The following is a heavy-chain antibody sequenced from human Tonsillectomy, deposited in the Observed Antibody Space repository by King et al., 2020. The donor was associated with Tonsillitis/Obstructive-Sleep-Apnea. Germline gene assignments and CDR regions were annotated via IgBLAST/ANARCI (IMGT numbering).Heavy chain of an antibody. V-gene: IGHV3-23*04. CDR2: ISGSGDST. Sequence: QLVQSGGGLVQPGGSLRLSCAASGFTFSSYAMSWVRQAPGTGLEWVSGISGSGDSTYYADSVKGRFTISRDNSKNTLYLQMNSLRVEDTAVYYCAKVNAYDSSGYYSAWGQGTLVTVSS. D-gene: IGHD3-22*01. CDR1: GFTFSSYA. J-gene: IGHJ5*02. CDR3: AKVNAYDSSGYYSA.